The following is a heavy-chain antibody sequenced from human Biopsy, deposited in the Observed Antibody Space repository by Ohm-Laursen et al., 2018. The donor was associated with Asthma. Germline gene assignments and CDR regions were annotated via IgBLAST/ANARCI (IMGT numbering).Heavy chain of an antibody. CDR3: ARFTASITIFGVVNNWFDP. CDR2: IYYSGST. V-gene: IGHV4-39*01. J-gene: IGHJ5*02. CDR1: GGSISSSSYY. Sequence: SDTLSLTCTVSGGSISSSSYYWGWIRQPPGKGLEWIGSIYYSGSTYYNPSLKSRVTISVDTSKNQLSLKSSSVTAADTAVYYCARFTASITIFGVVNNWFDPWGQGTLVTVSS. D-gene: IGHD3-3*01.